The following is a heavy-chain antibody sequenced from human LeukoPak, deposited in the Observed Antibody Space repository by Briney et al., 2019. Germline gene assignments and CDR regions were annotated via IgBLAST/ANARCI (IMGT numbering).Heavy chain of an antibody. V-gene: IGHV3-23*01. J-gene: IGHJ3*02. CDR2: ISGSGGST. CDR3: AKVVWEYSSGWYNAFDI. Sequence: TGGSLRLSCAASGFTFSSYAMSWVRQAPGKGLEWVSAISGSGGSTYYADSVKGRFTISRDNSKNTLYLQMNSLRAEDTAVYYCAKVVWEYSSGWYNAFDIWGQGTMVTVSS. D-gene: IGHD6-19*01. CDR1: GFTFSSYA.